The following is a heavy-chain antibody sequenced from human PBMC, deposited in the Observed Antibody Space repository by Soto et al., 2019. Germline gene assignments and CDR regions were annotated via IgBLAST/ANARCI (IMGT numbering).Heavy chain of an antibody. J-gene: IGHJ5*02. CDR2: IYHSGSA. CDR1: GDSISSGGYS. V-gene: IGHV4-30-2*01. Sequence: TLSLTCAVPGDSISSGGYSWSWIRRPPGKGLEWIGYIYHSGSASYNPSLKSRVTISVDGSKNHFSLQLTSVTAADTAVYYCGRGDDLGYCSGGSCFGFDPWGQGTLVTVSS. D-gene: IGHD2-15*01. CDR3: GRGDDLGYCSGGSCFGFDP.